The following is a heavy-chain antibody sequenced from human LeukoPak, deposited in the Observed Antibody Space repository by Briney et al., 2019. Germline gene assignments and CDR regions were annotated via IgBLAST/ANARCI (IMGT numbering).Heavy chain of an antibody. CDR1: GYTFTSYG. CDR3: ARGPPRYSGYGGYFDY. Sequence: ASVKVSCKASGYTFTSYGISWVRQAPGQGLEWMGWISAYNGNTNYAQKLQGRVTMTTDTSTSTAYMELSSLRSEDTAVYYCARGPPRYSGYGGYFDYWGQGTLVTVSS. J-gene: IGHJ4*02. D-gene: IGHD5-12*01. V-gene: IGHV1-18*01. CDR2: ISAYNGNT.